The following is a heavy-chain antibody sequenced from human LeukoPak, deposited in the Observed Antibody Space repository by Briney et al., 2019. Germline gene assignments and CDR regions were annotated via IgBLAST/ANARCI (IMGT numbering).Heavy chain of an antibody. J-gene: IGHJ4*02. Sequence: GGSLRLSCAASGFTFSSYSMNWVRQAPGKGLEWVSSISSSSSYIYYADSVKGRFTISRDNAKNSLYLQMNSPRAEDTAVYYCARDGEAYFDYWGQGTLVTVSS. CDR1: GFTFSSYS. CDR3: ARDGEAYFDY. V-gene: IGHV3-21*01. D-gene: IGHD3-3*01. CDR2: ISSSSSYI.